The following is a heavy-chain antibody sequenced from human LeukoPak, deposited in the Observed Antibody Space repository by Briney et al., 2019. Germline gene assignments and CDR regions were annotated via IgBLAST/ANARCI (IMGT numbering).Heavy chain of an antibody. D-gene: IGHD3-22*01. Sequence: GGSLRLSCAASGFTFSSYGMHWVRQAPGKGLEWVAVISYDGSNKYYADSVKGRFTISRDNSKNTLYLQMNSLRAEDTAVYYCARAYYYDSSGYYYDVGAFDIWGQGTMVTVSS. CDR3: ARAYYYDSSGYYYDVGAFDI. V-gene: IGHV3-30*19. CDR1: GFTFSSYG. CDR2: ISYDGSNK. J-gene: IGHJ3*02.